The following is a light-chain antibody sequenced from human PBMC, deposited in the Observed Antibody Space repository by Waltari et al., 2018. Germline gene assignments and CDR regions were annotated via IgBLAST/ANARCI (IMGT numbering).Light chain of an antibody. CDR1: QSRSSW. Sequence: DIQMTQSPSTLSASVGDRVGSTGRDSQSRSSWLAWFQQKPGKAPKVLIYKASSLEGGVPSRFSGSGSGTEFTLTISSLQPDDFATYYCQHYSSYPYSFGQGTKLEIK. V-gene: IGKV1-5*03. CDR3: QHYSSYPYS. CDR2: KAS. J-gene: IGKJ2*03.